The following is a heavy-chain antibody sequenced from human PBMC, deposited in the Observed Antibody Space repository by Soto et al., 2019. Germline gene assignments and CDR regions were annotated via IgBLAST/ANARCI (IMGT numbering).Heavy chain of an antibody. J-gene: IGHJ6*02. CDR1: GGSISSGEYS. D-gene: IGHD3-3*01. CDR3: ARDRVWSGYSIGMDV. Sequence: SETLSLTCTVSGGSISSGEYSWSWIRQPPGKGLEWIGYIYSSGNTYYNPPLKSRVTISVDTSKTQFSLKLGSVTAADTAVYYCARDRVWSGYSIGMDVWGQGTTVTVSS. CDR2: IYSSGNT. V-gene: IGHV4-30-4*01.